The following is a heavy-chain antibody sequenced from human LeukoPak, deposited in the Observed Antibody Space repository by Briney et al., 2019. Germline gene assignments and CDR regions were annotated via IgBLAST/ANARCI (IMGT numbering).Heavy chain of an antibody. CDR1: GGTFSSYT. CDR3: ARVVVAAEAGAFDI. V-gene: IGHV1-69*02. Sequence: SVKVSCKASGGTFSSYTISWVRQAPGQGLEWMGRNIPILGIANYAQKFQGRVTITADKSTSTAYMELSSLRSEDTAVYYCARVVVAAEAGAFDIWGQGTMVTVSS. CDR2: NIPILGIA. D-gene: IGHD2-15*01. J-gene: IGHJ3*02.